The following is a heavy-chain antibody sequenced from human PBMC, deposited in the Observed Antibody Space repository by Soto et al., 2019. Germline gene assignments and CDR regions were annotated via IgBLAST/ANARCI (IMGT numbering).Heavy chain of an antibody. J-gene: IGHJ4*02. D-gene: IGHD1-7*01. CDR1: GDSVTSDSYF. CDR2: SYYSGYYSGST. CDR3: ARDRIIGTSYSDY. Sequence: PSETLSLTCTVSGDSVTSDSYFWSWIRQPPGKGLEWIGNSYYSGYYSGSTNHNPSLKSRVTVSVDTSKNQFSLKLRSVTTADTAVYYCARDRIIGTSYSDYWGQGILVTVSS. V-gene: IGHV4-61*01.